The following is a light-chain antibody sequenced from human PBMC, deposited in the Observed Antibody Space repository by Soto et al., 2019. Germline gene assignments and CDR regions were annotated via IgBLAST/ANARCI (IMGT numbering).Light chain of an antibody. CDR2: GAS. Sequence: EIVLTQSPGTLSLSPGETATLSCRASQSVSSSYLAWYQQKPGQAPRLLIYGASTRATGIPDRFSGSGSGTDFTLPISRLEPEDFAVYYCQQYGSSLWTFGLGTKVEIK. CDR3: QQYGSSLWT. J-gene: IGKJ1*01. V-gene: IGKV3-20*01. CDR1: QSVSSSY.